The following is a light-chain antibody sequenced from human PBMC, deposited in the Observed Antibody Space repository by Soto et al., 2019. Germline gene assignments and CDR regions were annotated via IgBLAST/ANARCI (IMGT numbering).Light chain of an antibody. CDR1: QSVSSY. CDR2: GAS. CDR3: QQYGSSGT. Sequence: IVMSHSPATLCVSPGEMATLSFRASQSVSSYLAWYQQKPGQAPRLLIYGASNRATGIPDRFSGSGSGTDFTLTISRLEPEDFAVYYCQQYGSSGTFGQGTKVDIK. J-gene: IGKJ1*01. V-gene: IGKV3-20*01.